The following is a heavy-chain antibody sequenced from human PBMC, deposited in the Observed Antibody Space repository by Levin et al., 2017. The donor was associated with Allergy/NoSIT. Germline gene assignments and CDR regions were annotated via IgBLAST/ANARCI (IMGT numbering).Heavy chain of an antibody. J-gene: IGHJ4*02. V-gene: IGHV3-49*03. D-gene: IGHD6-19*01. Sequence: GVSLRLSCTASGFTFGDYAMSWFRQAPGKGLEWVGFIRSKAYGGTTEYAASVKGRFTISRDDSKSIAYLQMNSLKTEDTAVYYCTRQQQWLVRVYFDYWGQGTLLTVSS. CDR3: TRQQQWLVRVYFDY. CDR1: GFTFGDYA. CDR2: IRSKAYGGTT.